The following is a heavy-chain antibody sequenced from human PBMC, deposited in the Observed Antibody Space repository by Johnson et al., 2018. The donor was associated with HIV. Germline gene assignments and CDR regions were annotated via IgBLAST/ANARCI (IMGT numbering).Heavy chain of an antibody. D-gene: IGHD3/OR15-3a*01. CDR3: ARSGDSIGSFWAGGAFDI. V-gene: IGHV3-13*01. J-gene: IGHJ3*02. CDR1: GFTFSSYD. CDR2: IGTAGDT. Sequence: VQLVESGGGLVQPGGSLRLSCAASGFTFSSYDMHWVRQATGKGLEWVSTIGTAGDTYYPGSVKGRFTVSREDAKNSLYLQMNSLRAEDTAVYYCARSGDSIGSFWAGGAFDIWGQGTMVTVSS.